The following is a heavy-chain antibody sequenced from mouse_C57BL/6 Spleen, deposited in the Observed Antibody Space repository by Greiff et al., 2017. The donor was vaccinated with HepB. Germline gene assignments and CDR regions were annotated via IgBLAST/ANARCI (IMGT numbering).Heavy chain of an antibody. V-gene: IGHV1-53*01. CDR2: INPSNGGT. CDR1: GYTFTSYW. J-gene: IGHJ1*03. Sequence: VQLQQPGTELVKPGASVKLSCKASGYTFTSYWMHWVKQRPGQGLEWIGNINPSNGGTNYNEKFKSKATLTVDKSSSTAYMQLSSLTSEDSAVYYCAKPNPYYGSSYWYFDVWGTGTTVTVSS. D-gene: IGHD1-1*01. CDR3: AKPNPYYGSSYWYFDV.